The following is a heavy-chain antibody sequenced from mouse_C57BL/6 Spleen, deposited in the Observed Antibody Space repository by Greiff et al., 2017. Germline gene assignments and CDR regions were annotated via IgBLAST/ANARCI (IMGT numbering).Heavy chain of an antibody. CDR2: IYPRSGNT. Sequence: QVQLKQSGAELARPGASVKLSCKASGYTFTSYGISWVKQRTGQGLEWIGEIYPRSGNTYYNEKFKGKATLTADKSSSTAYMELRSLTSEDSAVYFCARGGGSFDYWGQGTTLTVSS. V-gene: IGHV1-81*01. J-gene: IGHJ2*01. D-gene: IGHD1-1*02. CDR1: GYTFTSYG. CDR3: ARGGGSFDY.